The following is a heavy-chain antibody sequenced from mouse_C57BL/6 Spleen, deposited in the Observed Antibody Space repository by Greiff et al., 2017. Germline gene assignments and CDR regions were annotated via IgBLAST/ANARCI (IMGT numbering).Heavy chain of an antibody. V-gene: IGHV1-81*01. Sequence: VQLVESGAELARPGASVKLSCKASGYTFTSYGISWVKQRTGQGLEWIGEIYPRSGNTYYNEKFKGKATLTADKSSSTAYMELRSLTSEDSAVYFCAKGDYDEGYFGYWGQGTTLTVSS. CDR1: GYTFTSYG. D-gene: IGHD2-4*01. CDR3: AKGDYDEGYFGY. J-gene: IGHJ2*01. CDR2: IYPRSGNT.